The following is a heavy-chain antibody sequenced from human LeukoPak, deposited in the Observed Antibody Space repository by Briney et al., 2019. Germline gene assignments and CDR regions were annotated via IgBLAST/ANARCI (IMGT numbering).Heavy chain of an antibody. Sequence: PSETLSLTCAVSGYSISNAYYWGWIRQPPGKGLERIASMYHSGSTYYNPSLKSRVTISVDTSKNQFSLKLNSVTAADTAVYYCVRHPRYSTGWAIDYWGQGTLVTVSS. J-gene: IGHJ4*02. CDR1: GYSISNAYY. CDR2: MYHSGST. D-gene: IGHD6-19*01. V-gene: IGHV4-38-2*01. CDR3: VRHPRYSTGWAIDY.